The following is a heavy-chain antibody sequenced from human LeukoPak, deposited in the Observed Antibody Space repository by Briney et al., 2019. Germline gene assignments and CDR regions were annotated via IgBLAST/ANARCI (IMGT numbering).Heavy chain of an antibody. Sequence: GGSLRLSCAASGFTFSSYWMSWVRQAPGKGLEWVANIKQDGSEKYYVDSVKGRFTIPRDNAKNSLYLQMNSLRAEDTAVYYCARGTAMVRDAFDIWGQGTMVTVSS. CDR1: GFTFSSYW. D-gene: IGHD5-18*01. J-gene: IGHJ3*02. V-gene: IGHV3-7*04. CDR2: IKQDGSEK. CDR3: ARGTAMVRDAFDI.